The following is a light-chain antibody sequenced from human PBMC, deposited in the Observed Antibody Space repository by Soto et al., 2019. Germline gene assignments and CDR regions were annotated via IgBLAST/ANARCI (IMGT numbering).Light chain of an antibody. J-gene: IGKJ1*01. CDR2: GAS. Sequence: EILLTQSPGTLSLSPGERAILSCRDSQSVSSSYLSWYQLKPGQAPRLLIYGASSRATGIPDRFSGSGSGTDFTLTISRLEPEDFAVYYCQQYGYSFRAFGQGTKVEL. CDR1: QSVSSSY. V-gene: IGKV3-20*01. CDR3: QQYGYSFRA.